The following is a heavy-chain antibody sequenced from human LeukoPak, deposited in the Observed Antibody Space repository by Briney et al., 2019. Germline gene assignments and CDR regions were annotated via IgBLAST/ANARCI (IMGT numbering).Heavy chain of an antibody. Sequence: PSETLSLTCTVSGGSISSSSYYWGWIRQPPGKGLEWIGSIYYSGSTYYNPSLKSRVTISVDTSKNQFSLKLSSVTAADTAVYYCARGGVGFLEWSYDYYYYYMDVWGKGTTVTVSS. CDR3: ARGGVGFLEWSYDYYYYYMDV. V-gene: IGHV4-39*07. CDR1: GGSISSSSYY. D-gene: IGHD3-3*01. CDR2: IYYSGST. J-gene: IGHJ6*03.